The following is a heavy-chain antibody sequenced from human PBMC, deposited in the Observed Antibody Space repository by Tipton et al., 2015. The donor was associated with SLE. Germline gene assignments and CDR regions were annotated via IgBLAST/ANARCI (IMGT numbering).Heavy chain of an antibody. D-gene: IGHD6-13*01. V-gene: IGHV4-39*07. Sequence: TLSLTCTVSGGSISSGGYYWSWIRQHPGKGLEWIGSIYHSGSTYYNPSLKSRVTISVDTSKNQFSLKLSSVTAADTAVYYCATIAAAGSDYWGQGTLVTVSS. CDR1: GGSISSGGYY. J-gene: IGHJ4*02. CDR2: IYHSGST. CDR3: ATIAAAGSDY.